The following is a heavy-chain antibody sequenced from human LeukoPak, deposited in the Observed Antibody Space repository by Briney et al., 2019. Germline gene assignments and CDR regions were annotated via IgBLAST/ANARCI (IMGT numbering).Heavy chain of an antibody. CDR1: GFTFSSYG. CDR2: IRYDGSNK. Sequence: PGGSLRLSCAASGFTFSSYGMHWVRQAPGKGLEWVAFIRYDGSNKYYADSVKGRFTISRDNSKNTLYLQMNSLRAEDTAVYYCAKGMQWLVSNYFDYWGQGTLVTVSS. V-gene: IGHV3-30*02. J-gene: IGHJ4*02. D-gene: IGHD6-19*01. CDR3: AKGMQWLVSNYFDY.